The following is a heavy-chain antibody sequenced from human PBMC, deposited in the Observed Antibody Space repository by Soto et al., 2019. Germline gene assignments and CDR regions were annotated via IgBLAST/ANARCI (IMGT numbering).Heavy chain of an antibody. D-gene: IGHD3-22*01. CDR2: IYHSGST. V-gene: IGHV4-38-2*01. Sequence: PSETLSLTCAVSGYSISSSYYWGWIRQPPGKGLVWIGSIYHSGSTFYNPSLKSRVTISVDTSKNQFSLKLSSVTAADTAVYYCARAFYDNTGYYPNWGQGTLVTVSS. CDR3: ARAFYDNTGYYPN. CDR1: GYSISSSYY. J-gene: IGHJ4*02.